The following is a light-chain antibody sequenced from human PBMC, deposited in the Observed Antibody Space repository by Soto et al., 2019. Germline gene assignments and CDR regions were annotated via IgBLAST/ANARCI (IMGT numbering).Light chain of an antibody. J-gene: IGKJ5*01. CDR2: DAS. CDR3: QQYENLPT. CDR1: QNINNY. Sequence: IQMTRSASSLSASVGDRVTITCQASQNINNYLNWYQQKPGRAPKLLIYDASNLEAGVPSRFRGSGSGTDFTFTISRLQPEDIATYYCQQYENLPTFGQGTRLEIK. V-gene: IGKV1-33*01.